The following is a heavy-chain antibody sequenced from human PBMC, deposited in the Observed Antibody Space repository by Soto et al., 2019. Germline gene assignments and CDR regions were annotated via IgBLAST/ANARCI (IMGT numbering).Heavy chain of an antibody. CDR2: IYYSGST. V-gene: IGHV4-59*08. CDR3: ASSQTTKYDDWSGYETAFDT. CDR1: GGSISSYY. J-gene: IGHJ3*02. D-gene: IGHD3-3*01. Sequence: ASETLSLTCTVSGGSISSYYWSWIRQPPGKGLEWIGYIYYSGSTNYNPSLKSRVTISVDTSKNQFSLKLSSVTAADTAVYYCASSQTTKYDDWSGYETAFDTRGQGLTVTVSS.